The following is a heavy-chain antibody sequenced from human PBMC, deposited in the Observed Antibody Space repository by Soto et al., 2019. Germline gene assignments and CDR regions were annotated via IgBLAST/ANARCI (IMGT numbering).Heavy chain of an antibody. D-gene: IGHD2-2*01. CDR1: GYTFTSYG. Sequence: ASVKVSCKASGYTFTSYGISWVRQAPGQGLEWMGWISAYNGNTNYAQKLQGRVTMTTDTSTSTAYMELRSLRSDDTAVYYCARDGVYCSSTSCSTSYYYYGMDVWGQGATVPVSS. J-gene: IGHJ6*02. CDR3: ARDGVYCSSTSCSTSYYYYGMDV. CDR2: ISAYNGNT. V-gene: IGHV1-18*04.